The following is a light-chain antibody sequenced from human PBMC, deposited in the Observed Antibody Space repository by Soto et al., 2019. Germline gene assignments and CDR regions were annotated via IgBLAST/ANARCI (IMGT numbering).Light chain of an antibody. CDR3: QQYGSSGT. Sequence: EIVMTQSPVTVSVSPGERATLSCRASQSVTNSYLAWYQQKPGQAPRLLIFGASTRAAGIPARFSGSGSGTEFTLTISSLQSEDFEVYYCQQYGSSGTFGQGTKVDIK. CDR1: QSVTNSY. CDR2: GAS. J-gene: IGKJ1*01. V-gene: IGKV3-15*01.